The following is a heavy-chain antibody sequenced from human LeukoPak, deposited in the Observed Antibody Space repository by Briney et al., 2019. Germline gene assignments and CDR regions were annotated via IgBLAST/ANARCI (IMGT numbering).Heavy chain of an antibody. CDR3: ARDRKGGATQDY. V-gene: IGHV3-53*01. J-gene: IGHJ4*02. Sequence: GGSLRLSCAASGFTVSSNYMSWVRQAPGKGLEWVSVIYSGGSTYYADSVKGRFTISRDNSKNTLYLQMNSLRAEDTAVYYCARDRKGGATQDYWGQGTLVTVSS. D-gene: IGHD1-26*01. CDR1: GFTVSSNY. CDR2: IYSGGST.